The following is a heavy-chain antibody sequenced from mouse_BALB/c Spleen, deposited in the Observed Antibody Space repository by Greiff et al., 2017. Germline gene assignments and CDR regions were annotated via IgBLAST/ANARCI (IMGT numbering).Heavy chain of an antibody. Sequence: EVMLVESGGGLVKPGGSLKLSCAASGFTFSSYAMSWVRQTPEKRLEWVASISSGGSTYYPDSVKGRFTISRDNARNILYLQMSSLRSEDTAMYYCARGNRYEDYFDYWGQGTTLTVSS. CDR2: ISSGGST. V-gene: IGHV5-6-5*01. CDR3: ARGNRYEDYFDY. D-gene: IGHD2-14*01. CDR1: GFTFSSYA. J-gene: IGHJ2*01.